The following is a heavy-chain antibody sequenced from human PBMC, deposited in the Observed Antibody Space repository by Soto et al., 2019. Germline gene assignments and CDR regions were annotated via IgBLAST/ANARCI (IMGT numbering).Heavy chain of an antibody. CDR1: GFTFSSYG. V-gene: IGHV3-33*01. CDR2: IWYDGSNK. D-gene: IGHD4-17*01. Sequence: GGSLRLSCAASGFTFSSYGMHWVRQAPGKGLEWVAVIWYDGSNKYYADSVKGRFTISRDNSKNTLYLQMNSLRAEDTAVYYCAANTVTTRIVVDYWGQGTLVTVSS. CDR3: AANTVTTRIVVDY. J-gene: IGHJ4*02.